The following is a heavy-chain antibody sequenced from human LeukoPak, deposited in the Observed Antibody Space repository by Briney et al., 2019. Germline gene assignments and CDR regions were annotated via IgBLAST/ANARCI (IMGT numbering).Heavy chain of an antibody. Sequence: GGSLRLSCAASGFTFSSYAMSWVRQAPGKGLEWVSAISGSGGSTYYADSVKGRFTISRDNSKNTLYLQMNSLRAEDTAVYYCAKVTADIVVVVAATAFDYWGQGTLVTVSS. D-gene: IGHD2-15*01. CDR3: AKVTADIVVVVAATAFDY. CDR2: ISGSGGST. J-gene: IGHJ4*02. CDR1: GFTFSSYA. V-gene: IGHV3-23*01.